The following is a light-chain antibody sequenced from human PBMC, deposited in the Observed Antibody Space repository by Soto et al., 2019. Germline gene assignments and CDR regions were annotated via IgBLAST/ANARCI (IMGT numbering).Light chain of an antibody. CDR1: NIGSKS. CDR2: EDS. CDR3: QVWDSSSDHYV. Sequence: SYELTQPPSVSVAPGQTARITCGGNNIGSKSVHWYQQKAGQAPVLAVYEDSDRPSGIPERFSGSNSGNTATLTISRVEAGDEADYYCQVWDSSSDHYVFGIGTKVTVL. V-gene: IGLV3-21*02. J-gene: IGLJ1*01.